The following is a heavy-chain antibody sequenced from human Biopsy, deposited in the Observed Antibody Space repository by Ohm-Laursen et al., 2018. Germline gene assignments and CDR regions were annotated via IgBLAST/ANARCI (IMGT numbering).Heavy chain of an antibody. J-gene: IGHJ4*02. Sequence: SETLSLTCTVSGTSLRNFYWTWIRQPPGKGLEWIGHISYTGYTSYNASLKSRVTISVDTSRNHFSLRLSSLTAADTAVYYCARGSNDFGGLYFPRWGQGTLLTVSS. CDR3: ARGSNDFGGLYFPR. D-gene: IGHD4-23*01. V-gene: IGHV4-59*01. CDR1: GTSLRNFY. CDR2: ISYTGYT.